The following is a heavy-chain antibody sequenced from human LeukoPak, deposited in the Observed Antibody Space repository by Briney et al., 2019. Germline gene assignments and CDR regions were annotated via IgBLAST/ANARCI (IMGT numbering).Heavy chain of an antibody. Sequence: GGSMRLSCAASGFTFSSYEMNWVRQAPGKGLEWVSYISSVGTTIYYADSVKGRFTISRDNAKNSLYLQMNSLRAEDTAIYYCARCSGGYYFDYWGQGTLVTVSS. J-gene: IGHJ4*02. CDR2: ISSVGTTI. D-gene: IGHD2-15*01. CDR3: ARCSGGYYFDY. V-gene: IGHV3-48*03. CDR1: GFTFSSYE.